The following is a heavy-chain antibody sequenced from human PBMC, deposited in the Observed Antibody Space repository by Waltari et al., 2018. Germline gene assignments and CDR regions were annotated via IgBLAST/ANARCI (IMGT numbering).Heavy chain of an antibody. J-gene: IGHJ4*02. CDR1: GGTFSSYA. CDR3: ARTVTAIPYFDY. V-gene: IGHV1-69*01. D-gene: IGHD2-21*02. CDR2: IIPIYGTT. Sequence: QVQLVQSGAEVKKPGSSVKVSCKASGGTFSSYAISWVRQAPGQGLEWRGGIIPIYGTTNYAQKFQGRVTITADESASTAYMELSSLRSEDTAVYYCARTVTAIPYFDYWGQGTLVTVSS.